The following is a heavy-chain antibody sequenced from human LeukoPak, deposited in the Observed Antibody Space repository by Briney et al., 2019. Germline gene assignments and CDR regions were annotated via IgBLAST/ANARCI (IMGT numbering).Heavy chain of an antibody. V-gene: IGHV3-53*01. CDR2: IYTDGRT. J-gene: IGHJ4*02. Sequence: GGSLRLSCAASGFTVSSKYMSWARQAPGKGLEWVSVIYTDGRTYYADSVQGRFTISRDNSKNTLYLQMNSLRVEDTAVYYCARDGPDYSDYWGQGTLVTVSS. CDR1: GFTVSSKY. CDR3: ARDGPDYSDY.